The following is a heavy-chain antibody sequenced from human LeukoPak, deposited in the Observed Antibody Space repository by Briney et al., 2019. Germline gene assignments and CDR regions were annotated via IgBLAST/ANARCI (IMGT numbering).Heavy chain of an antibody. V-gene: IGHV3-23*01. CDR3: ALGACTSCYYYYYYGMDV. CDR2: ISGSGGNT. Sequence: GGSLRLSCAASGFTFSSYAMSWVRQAPGKGLEWVSAISGSGGNTYYADSVKGRFTISRDNSKNTLYLQMNSLRAEDTAVYYCALGACTSCYYYYYYGMDVWAKGPRSPSP. D-gene: IGHD2-2*01. CDR1: GFTFSSYA. J-gene: IGHJ6*02.